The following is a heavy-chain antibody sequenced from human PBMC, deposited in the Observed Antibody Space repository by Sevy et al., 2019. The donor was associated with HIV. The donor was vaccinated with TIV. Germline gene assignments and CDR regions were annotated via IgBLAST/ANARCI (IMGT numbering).Heavy chain of an antibody. D-gene: IGHD5-12*01. CDR2: IWYDGSKK. J-gene: IGHJ4*02. CDR1: GFIFSSYG. V-gene: IGHV3-33*01. Sequence: GGSLRLSCAASGFIFSSYGMHWVRQAPGKGLEWVAVIWYDGSKKYYVDSVKGRFTISRDNSKNTRYLQMNSLRVEDTAVYYCARVGEGRDGYNFFDYWGQGTLVTVSS. CDR3: ARVGEGRDGYNFFDY.